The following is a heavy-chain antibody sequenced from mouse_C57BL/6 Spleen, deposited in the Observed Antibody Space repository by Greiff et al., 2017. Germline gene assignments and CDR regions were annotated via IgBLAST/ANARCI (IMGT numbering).Heavy chain of an antibody. V-gene: IGHV1-26*01. CDR3: ARCYDGYYFDY. CDR1: GYTFTDYY. J-gene: IGHJ2*01. D-gene: IGHD2-3*01. CDR2: INPNNGGT. Sequence: EVKLQQSGPELVKPGASVKISCKASGYTFTDYYMNWVKQSPGKSLEWIGDINPNNGGTSYNQKFKGKATLTVDKSSSTAYMQLRSLTSEDSAVYYCARCYDGYYFDYWGQGTTLTVSS.